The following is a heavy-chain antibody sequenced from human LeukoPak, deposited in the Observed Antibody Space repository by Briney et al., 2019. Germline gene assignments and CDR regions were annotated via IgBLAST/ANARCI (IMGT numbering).Heavy chain of an antibody. J-gene: IGHJ4*02. CDR3: AGRRVLDASFDY. CDR1: GFTVSNNY. D-gene: IGHD3-16*01. CDR2: IYSGDNT. Sequence: GGSLRLSCAASGFTVSNNYMSWVRQAPGKGLEWVSVIYSGDNTYYVESVKGRFTISRDNTKNTLFLQMNRLRAEDTAVYYCAGRRVLDASFDYWGQGTLVTVSS. V-gene: IGHV3-66*02.